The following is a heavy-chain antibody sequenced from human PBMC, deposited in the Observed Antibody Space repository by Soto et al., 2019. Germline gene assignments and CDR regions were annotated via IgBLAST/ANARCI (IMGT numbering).Heavy chain of an antibody. V-gene: IGHV1-69*13. CDR1: GGTFSSYA. CDR2: IIPIFGTA. D-gene: IGHD1-26*01. CDR3: ARGDRYRNVLLRGHWFDP. J-gene: IGHJ5*02. Sequence: GASVKVSCKASGGTFSSYAISWVRQAPGQGLEWMGGIIPIFGTANYAQKFQGRVTITADESTSTAYMELSSLRSEDTAVYYCARGDRYRNVLLRGHWFDPWGQGTLVTVSS.